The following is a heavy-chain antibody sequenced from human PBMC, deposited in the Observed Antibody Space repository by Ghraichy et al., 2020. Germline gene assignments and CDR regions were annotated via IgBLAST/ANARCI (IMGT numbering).Heavy chain of an antibody. Sequence: GGSLRLTCAVSGFIFSSYPMHWVRQAPGKGLEWVAVLSYDGNNQYYADSVKGRFTISRDNSKNTLYLQMNSLRAEDTAVYYCAREKEVVVVAATRTFGYWGPGTLVPVSS. CDR1: GFIFSSYP. J-gene: IGHJ4*02. CDR2: LSYDGNNQ. V-gene: IGHV3-30-3*01. CDR3: AREKEVVVVAATRTFGY. D-gene: IGHD2-15*01.